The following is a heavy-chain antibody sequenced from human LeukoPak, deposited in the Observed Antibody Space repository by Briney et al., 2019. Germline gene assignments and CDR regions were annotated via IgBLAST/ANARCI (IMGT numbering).Heavy chain of an antibody. CDR2: INPNSGGT. J-gene: IGHJ5*02. CDR3: ARDRYCSGGSCYVWFDP. CDR1: GYTFTGYY. Sequence: ASVTVSCKASGYTFTGYYMHWVRQAPGQGLEWMGWINPNSGGTNYAQKFQGRVTMTRDTSISTAYMELSRLRSDDTAVYYCARDRYCSGGSCYVWFDPWGQGTLVTVSS. D-gene: IGHD2-15*01. V-gene: IGHV1-2*02.